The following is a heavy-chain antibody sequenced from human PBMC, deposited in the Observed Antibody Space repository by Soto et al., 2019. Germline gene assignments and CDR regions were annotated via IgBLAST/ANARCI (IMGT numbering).Heavy chain of an antibody. D-gene: IGHD5-12*01. V-gene: IGHV3-74*01. Sequence: EVQLVESGGTLVQPGGSLRLSCAASGFTFSTFWMHWVRQAPGKGLVWVSRINTDGSKTTYAAYVKGRFTISSDNAKNPVLRQRETLRAEDTAVYYCATVATTSYNLLDTWGQVTLVTVSS. J-gene: IGHJ5*02. CDR1: GFTFSTFW. CDR2: INTDGSKT. CDR3: ATVATTSYNLLDT.